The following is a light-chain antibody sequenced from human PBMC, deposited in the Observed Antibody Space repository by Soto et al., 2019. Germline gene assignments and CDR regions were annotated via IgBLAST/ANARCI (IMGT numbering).Light chain of an antibody. J-gene: IGLJ3*02. CDR3: CSYGGSYTLV. CDR1: SSDVGGYNY. Sequence: QLVLTQPRSVSGSPGQSVTISCTGTSSDVGGYNYVSWYQQHPGKAPKLMIYDVSKRPSGVPDRFSGSESGNTASLTISGLQAEDEADYYCCSYGGSYTLVFGGGTKVTV. CDR2: DVS. V-gene: IGLV2-11*01.